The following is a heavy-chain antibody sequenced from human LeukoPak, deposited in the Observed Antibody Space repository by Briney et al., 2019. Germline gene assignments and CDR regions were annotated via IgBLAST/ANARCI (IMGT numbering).Heavy chain of an antibody. Sequence: GGSLRLSCAASGFTFSSYGMHWVRQTPGKGLEWVAFIRYDGSNKYYADSVKGRFTISRDNSKNTLYLQMNSLRAEDTAVYYCAKDGVGYCSSTSCYQQDAFDIWGQGTMVTVSS. CDR1: GFTFSSYG. CDR2: IRYDGSNK. D-gene: IGHD2-2*01. CDR3: AKDGVGYCSSTSCYQQDAFDI. V-gene: IGHV3-30*02. J-gene: IGHJ3*02.